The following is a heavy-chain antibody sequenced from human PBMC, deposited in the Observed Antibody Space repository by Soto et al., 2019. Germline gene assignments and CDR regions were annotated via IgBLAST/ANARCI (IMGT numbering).Heavy chain of an antibody. D-gene: IGHD3-10*01. CDR3: ASSYGSGYRAFDY. CDR1: GDTFNFYS. V-gene: IGHV1-69*02. J-gene: IGHJ4*02. CDR2: VNPIVSMS. Sequence: QVQLVQSGAEVKRPGSSVMVSCKASGDTFNFYSINWVRQAPGLGLEWMGRVNPIVSMSNYAQKFQGRVTMTADKSTRTAYMELSSLRSEDTAIYYCASSYGSGYRAFDYWGQGALVTVSS.